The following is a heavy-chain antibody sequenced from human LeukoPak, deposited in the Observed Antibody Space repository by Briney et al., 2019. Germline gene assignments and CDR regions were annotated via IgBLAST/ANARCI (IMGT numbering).Heavy chain of an antibody. V-gene: IGHV5-51*01. CDR1: GYSFTSYW. Sequence: GESLKISCNCSGYSFTSYWIGLVRAMPGKGLELMGIIYRGDSYTRYSPSFQGQVTISADESISTAYLQWSSLKASDTAMYYCARRWAITGKTGWFDPWGQGTLVTVSS. D-gene: IGHD1-20*01. CDR2: IYRGDSYT. J-gene: IGHJ5*02. CDR3: ARRWAITGKTGWFDP.